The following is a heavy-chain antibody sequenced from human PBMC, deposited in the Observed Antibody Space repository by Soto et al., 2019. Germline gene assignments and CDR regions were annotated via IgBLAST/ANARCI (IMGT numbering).Heavy chain of an antibody. J-gene: IGHJ4*02. CDR2: ISYDGSNK. CDR3: AKTPLHYDILTRGAYYFDY. CDR1: GFTFSSYG. Sequence: QVQLVESGGGVVQPGRSLRLSCAASGFTFSSYGMHWVRQAPGKGLEWVAVISYDGSNKYYADSVKGRFTISRDNSKNTLYLQMNSLRAEDTAVYYCAKTPLHYDILTRGAYYFDYWGQGTLVTVSS. V-gene: IGHV3-30*18. D-gene: IGHD3-9*01.